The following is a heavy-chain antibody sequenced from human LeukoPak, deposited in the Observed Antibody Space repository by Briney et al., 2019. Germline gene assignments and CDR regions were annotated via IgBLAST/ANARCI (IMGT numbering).Heavy chain of an antibody. Sequence: PGGSLRLSCAASGFTFRSYSMNWVRQAPGKGREWVSFISGSSRYIYYADSVRGRFTISRDNAKNSLYLQMNSLRPEDTAVYFCARDAGDLNDAFDIWGQGTMVSVSS. CDR3: ARDAGDLNDAFDI. J-gene: IGHJ3*02. D-gene: IGHD3-16*01. CDR1: GFTFRSYS. V-gene: IGHV3-21*01. CDR2: ISGSSRYI.